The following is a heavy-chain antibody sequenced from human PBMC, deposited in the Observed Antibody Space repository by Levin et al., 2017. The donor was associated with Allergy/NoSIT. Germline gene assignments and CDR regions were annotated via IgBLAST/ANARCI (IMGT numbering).Heavy chain of an antibody. CDR1: GFSFNDFA. CDR2: IRSKANSYAT. V-gene: IGHV3-73*01. Sequence: GESLKISCAASGFSFNDFAMHWVRQASGKGLEWVGHIRSKANSYATAYAASVKDRFTISRDDSKNTAYLQMNSMKTEDTAVYYCTHHYDILTVWGFGPWGQGTVVTVSS. J-gene: IGHJ5*02. CDR3: THHYDILTVWGFGP. D-gene: IGHD3-9*01.